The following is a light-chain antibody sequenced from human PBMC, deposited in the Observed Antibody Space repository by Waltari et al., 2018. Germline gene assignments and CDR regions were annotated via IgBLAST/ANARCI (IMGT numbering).Light chain of an antibody. CDR2: RNN. CDR1: SPNIRRTY. Sequence: QSVLTQPPSASGTPGQRVTVSCSGSSPNIRRTYVYWYQQLPGTAPNLLISRNNQRPEGVPDRFSGSKSGTSASLAISGLRSEDEADYYCATWDDSLSAWVFGGGTKLTVL. J-gene: IGLJ3*02. CDR3: ATWDDSLSAWV. V-gene: IGLV1-47*01.